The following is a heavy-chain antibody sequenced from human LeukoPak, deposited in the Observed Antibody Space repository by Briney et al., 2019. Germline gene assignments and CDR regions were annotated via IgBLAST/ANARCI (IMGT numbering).Heavy chain of an antibody. D-gene: IGHD1-14*01. CDR2: IKSKTDGGTT. CDR3: ARGGRSDAFDI. J-gene: IGHJ3*02. CDR1: GFTFSNAW. V-gene: IGHV3-15*01. Sequence: GGSLRLSCAASGFTFSNAWMSWVRQAPGKGLEWVGRIKSKTDGGTTDYAAPVKGRFTISRDDSKNTLYLQMNSLKTEDTAVYYCARGGRSDAFDIWGQGTMVTVSS.